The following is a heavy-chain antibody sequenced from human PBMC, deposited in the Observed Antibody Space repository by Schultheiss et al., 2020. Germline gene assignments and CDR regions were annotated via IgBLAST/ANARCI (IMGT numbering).Heavy chain of an antibody. D-gene: IGHD1-14*01. CDR3: ARTTGYNLPLGY. V-gene: IGHV4-34*01. J-gene: IGHJ4*02. CDR1: GGSINSYY. Sequence: SETLSLTCTVSGGSINSYYCSWIRQPPGKGLEWIGEINHSGSTNYNPSLKSRVTMSVDTSKNQFSLKLSSVTAADTAVYYCARTTGYNLPLGYWGQGTLVTVSS. CDR2: INHSGST.